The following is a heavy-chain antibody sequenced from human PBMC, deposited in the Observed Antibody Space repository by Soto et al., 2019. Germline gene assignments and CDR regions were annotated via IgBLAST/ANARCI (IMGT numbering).Heavy chain of an antibody. Sequence: PRLSCAASGFSFIGYAMSWVRQAPGKGLEWVSTISGSYGSTYYADSVKGRFTISRDNSKNTLYLEMNSLRAEDTAVYYCAKKPSSSGYYPFDYWGQGTLVTVSS. CDR3: AKKPSSSGYYPFDY. CDR1: GFSFIGYA. J-gene: IGHJ4*02. CDR2: ISGSYGST. V-gene: IGHV3-23*01. D-gene: IGHD3-22*01.